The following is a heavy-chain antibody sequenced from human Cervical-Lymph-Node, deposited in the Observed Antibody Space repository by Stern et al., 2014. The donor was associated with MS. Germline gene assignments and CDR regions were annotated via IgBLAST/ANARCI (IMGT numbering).Heavy chain of an antibody. Sequence: EVQLEESGGGLVQPGGSLQLTCAASGFRFTTAPIHWVRQAPGKGLEWVGRIRTKPNNYATSFGASVQGRFTISRDDSKNTTYLRMDSLKTEDTAVYYCTGPELDNWGQGSLVTVSS. CDR2: IRTKPNNYAT. V-gene: IGHV3-73*01. CDR3: TGPELDN. J-gene: IGHJ4*02. CDR1: GFRFTTAP.